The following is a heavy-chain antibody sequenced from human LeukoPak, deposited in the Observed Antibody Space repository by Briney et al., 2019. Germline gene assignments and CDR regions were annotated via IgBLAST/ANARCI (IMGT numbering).Heavy chain of an antibody. D-gene: IGHD2-15*01. CDR1: GFTFSNAW. Sequence: GGSLRVSCAASGFTFSNAWMSWVRQAPGKGLEWVGRIKSKTDGGTTDYAAPVKGRFTISRDDSKNTLYLQMNSLKTEDTAVYYCTTAGRVVVAATSSTSVDYWGQGTLVTVSS. CDR3: TTAGRVVVAATSSTSVDY. V-gene: IGHV3-15*01. CDR2: IKSKTDGGTT. J-gene: IGHJ4*02.